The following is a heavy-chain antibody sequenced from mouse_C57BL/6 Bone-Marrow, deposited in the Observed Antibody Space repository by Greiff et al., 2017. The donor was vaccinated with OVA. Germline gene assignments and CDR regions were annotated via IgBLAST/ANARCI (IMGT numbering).Heavy chain of an antibody. J-gene: IGHJ3*01. D-gene: IGHD2-1*01. CDR3: ARSPYGNRFAY. Sequence: EVQLQQSGPELVKPGASVKISCKASGYTFTDYYMNWVKQSHGKSLEWIGDINPNNGGTSYNQKFKGKATLTVDKSSSTAYMELRSLTSEDSAVYYCARSPYGNRFAYWGQGTLVTVSA. CDR2: INPNNGGT. CDR1: GYTFTDYY. V-gene: IGHV1-26*01.